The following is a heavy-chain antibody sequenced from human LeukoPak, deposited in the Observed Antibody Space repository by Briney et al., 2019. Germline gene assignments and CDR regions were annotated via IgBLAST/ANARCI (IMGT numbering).Heavy chain of an antibody. CDR3: ARQLANYFDY. CDR1: GGSLTPYY. J-gene: IGHJ4*02. V-gene: IGHV4-59*08. Sequence: SETLSLTCTVSGGSLTPYYWSWIRQPPGNGLEWTGYINYRGTTNYNPSLKGRVTISVDTSKNRFSLQLSSVTATDTAVYYCARQLANYFDYWGQGALVIVSS. CDR2: INYRGTT.